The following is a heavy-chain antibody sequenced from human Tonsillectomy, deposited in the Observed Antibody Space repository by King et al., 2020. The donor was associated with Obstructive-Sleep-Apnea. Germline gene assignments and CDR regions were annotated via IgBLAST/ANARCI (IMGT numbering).Heavy chain of an antibody. CDR2: INHSGST. Sequence: VQLQQWGAGLLKPSETLSLTCAVYGGSFSGYYWSWIRQPPGKGLEWIGEINHSGSTNYNPSLKSRVTISVDTSKNQFSLKLRSVTAADTAVYYCAGDYGGNSAYWGQGTLVTVSS. CDR1: GGSFSGYY. CDR3: AGDYGGNSAY. J-gene: IGHJ4*02. D-gene: IGHD4-23*01. V-gene: IGHV4-34*01.